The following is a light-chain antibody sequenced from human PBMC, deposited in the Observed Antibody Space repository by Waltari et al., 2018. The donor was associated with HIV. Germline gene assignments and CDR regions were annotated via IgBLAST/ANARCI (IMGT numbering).Light chain of an antibody. V-gene: IGKV3-11*01. CDR3: QQRSNWLT. J-gene: IGKJ4*01. Sequence: EIVLTQSPATLSLSPGGIATLSCRASQTVGSHLAWYQHKPGQAPRLRIYDASNRATGIPARFSGSGSGTEFTLTISSLEPEDFADYYCQQRSNWLTFGGGTKVEIK. CDR1: QTVGSH. CDR2: DAS.